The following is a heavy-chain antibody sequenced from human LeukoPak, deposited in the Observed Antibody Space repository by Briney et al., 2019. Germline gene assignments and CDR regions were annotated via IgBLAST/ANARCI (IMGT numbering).Heavy chain of an antibody. V-gene: IGHV1-18*01. CDR3: ARTDSYYDSSGYYYLGFDY. Sequence: ASVKVSCKASGYTFTSYGISWVRQAPGQGLEWMGWISAYNGNTNYAQKLQGRVTITRDTSASTAYMELSSLRSEDTAVYYCARTDSYYDSSGYYYLGFDYWGQGTLVTVSS. D-gene: IGHD3-22*01. CDR2: ISAYNGNT. J-gene: IGHJ4*02. CDR1: GYTFTSYG.